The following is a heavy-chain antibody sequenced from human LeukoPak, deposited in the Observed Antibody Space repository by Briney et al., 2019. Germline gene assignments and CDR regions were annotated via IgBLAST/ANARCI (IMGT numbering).Heavy chain of an antibody. CDR1: GYSISSGYY. CDR2: IYRSGST. CDR3: ARTGAGYYYYYMDV. V-gene: IGHV4-38-2*02. Sequence: SETLSLTCIVSGYSISSGYYWGWIRQPPGKGLEWIGTIYRSGSTYSNPSLRGRVTISVDTSKNQFSLKLSSVTAADTAVYYCARTGAGYYYYYMDVGGKGTTVTVSS. D-gene: IGHD1-26*01. J-gene: IGHJ6*03.